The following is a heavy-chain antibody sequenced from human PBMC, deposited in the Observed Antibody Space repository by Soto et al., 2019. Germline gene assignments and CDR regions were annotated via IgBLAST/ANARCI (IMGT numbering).Heavy chain of an antibody. Sequence: GXSLKISCKGSGYSFASYWIGWVRQMPGKSLDRMGIIYPGDSDTRYSPSFQGQVTISADKSISTAYLQWSSLKASDTAMYYCARSHYYDSSGYSPPFDAFDIWGQGTMVTVSS. V-gene: IGHV5-51*01. J-gene: IGHJ3*02. CDR3: ARSHYYDSSGYSPPFDAFDI. CDR2: IYPGDSDT. D-gene: IGHD3-22*01. CDR1: GYSFASYW.